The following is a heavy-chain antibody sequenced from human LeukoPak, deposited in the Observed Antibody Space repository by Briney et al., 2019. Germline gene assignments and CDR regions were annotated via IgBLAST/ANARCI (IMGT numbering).Heavy chain of an antibody. V-gene: IGHV4-4*07. CDR3: VRDWRWYHDMDV. Sequence: SETLSLTCTVSGDSISDYYWSWIPQPAGKGLEWIGRMYTTGTIHYHPSLKGRVTISVDKSKNQFSLNLKSVTAADTAVYYCVRDWRWYHDMDVWGTGTTVTVSS. D-gene: IGHD2-15*01. CDR2: MYTTGTI. CDR1: GDSISDYY. J-gene: IGHJ6*03.